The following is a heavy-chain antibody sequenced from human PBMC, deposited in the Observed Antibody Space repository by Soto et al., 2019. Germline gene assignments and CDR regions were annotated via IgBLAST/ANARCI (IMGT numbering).Heavy chain of an antibody. J-gene: IGHJ4*02. V-gene: IGHV3-74*01. CDR2: INMDGTTT. CDR3: AAAQFGDYFHSY. CDR1: GFTFSGYW. D-gene: IGHD4-17*01. Sequence: EVQLVESGGGLVQPGGSLRLSCAASGFTFSGYWMHWVRQAPGKGLVWVSRINMDGTTTNYADSVRGRFTISRDNAKNTVYRQLNSLRAEDTAVYYCAAAQFGDYFHSYWGQGALGTVSS.